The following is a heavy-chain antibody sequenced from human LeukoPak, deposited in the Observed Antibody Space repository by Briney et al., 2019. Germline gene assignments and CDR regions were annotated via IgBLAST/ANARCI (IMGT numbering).Heavy chain of an antibody. CDR1: GGSFSGYY. J-gene: IGHJ4*02. CDR2: INHSGGT. V-gene: IGHV4-34*01. Sequence: PSETLSLTCAVYGGSFSGYYWSWIRQPPGKGLEWIGEINHSGGTNYNPSLKSRVTISVDTSKNQFSLKLSSVTAADTAVYYCARAGTYSRDGSVDYWGQGTLVTVSS. D-gene: IGHD1/OR15-1a*01. CDR3: ARAGTYSRDGSVDY.